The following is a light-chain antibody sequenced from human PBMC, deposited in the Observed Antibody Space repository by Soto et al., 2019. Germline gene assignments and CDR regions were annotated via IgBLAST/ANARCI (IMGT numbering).Light chain of an antibody. V-gene: IGLV1-36*01. CDR2: NDA. CDR3: AAWDDSLNGVV. J-gene: IGLJ2*01. Sequence: QSVLTQAPSVSEAPRQRVTISCSGSSSNIGSNAVNWYQQFPGEAPELLIYNDALLPSGVSDRFSGSKSGTSASLAISGLQSEDEAVYYCAAWDDSLNGVVFGGGTKLTVL. CDR1: SSNIGSNA.